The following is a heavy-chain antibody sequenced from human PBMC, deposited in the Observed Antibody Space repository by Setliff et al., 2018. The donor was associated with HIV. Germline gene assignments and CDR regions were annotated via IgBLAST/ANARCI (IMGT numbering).Heavy chain of an antibody. CDR3: ARKSLTGTIDS. D-gene: IGHD1-1*01. Sequence: ASVKVSCKPSGYTFTNYDINWVRQAAGQGLEWMGWMNPDSRNTGYAQRFEGSVTMTWDTSISTAYMELNNVKFEDTAVYYCARKSLTGTIDSWGQGTLVTVSS. J-gene: IGHJ4*02. V-gene: IGHV1-8*02. CDR2: MNPDSRNT. CDR1: GYTFTNYD.